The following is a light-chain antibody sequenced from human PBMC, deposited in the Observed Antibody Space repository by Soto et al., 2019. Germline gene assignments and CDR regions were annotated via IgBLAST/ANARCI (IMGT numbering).Light chain of an antibody. Sequence: DVVMTQSPLSLPVTLGQPASISCRSSLSLVYSDGNNYLNWFQQRPGQSTRRLVYKVSNRDSGVLDRFSGSGSGTDFTLEISSVEAEDVGVYYCMHRTPRLLTFGGGTKVEIK. J-gene: IGKJ4*01. V-gene: IGKV2-30*01. CDR3: MHRTPRLLT. CDR2: KVS. CDR1: LSLVYSDGNNY.